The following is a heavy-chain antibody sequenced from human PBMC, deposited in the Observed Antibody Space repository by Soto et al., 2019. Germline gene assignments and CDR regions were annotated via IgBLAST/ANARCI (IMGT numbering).Heavy chain of an antibody. CDR2: ISGSGGNT. CDR1: GFTFSSYP. J-gene: IGHJ4*02. CDR3: AKEFRLGAVGRVGFDY. Sequence: GGSLRLSCAASGFTFSSYPMSWVRQAPGKGLEWVSAISGSGGNTYYADSVKGRFTISRDNSKKTVSLQMNSLRAEDTAVYYCAKEFRLGAVGRVGFDYWGQGTLVTVSS. V-gene: IGHV3-23*01. D-gene: IGHD6-13*01.